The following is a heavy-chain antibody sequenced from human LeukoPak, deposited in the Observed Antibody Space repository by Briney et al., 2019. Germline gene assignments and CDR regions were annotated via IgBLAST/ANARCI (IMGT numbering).Heavy chain of an antibody. V-gene: IGHV4-34*01. D-gene: IGHD7-27*01. CDR2: INHSGST. Sequence: SETLSLTCAVYGGSFSGYYWSWIRQPPGKGLEWIGEINHSGSTNYNPSLKSRVTISVDTSKNQFSLKLSSVTAADTAVYYCARDGDGPPLPYYYGMDVWGQGTTVTVSS. CDR3: ARDGDGPPLPYYYGMDV. J-gene: IGHJ6*02. CDR1: GGSFSGYY.